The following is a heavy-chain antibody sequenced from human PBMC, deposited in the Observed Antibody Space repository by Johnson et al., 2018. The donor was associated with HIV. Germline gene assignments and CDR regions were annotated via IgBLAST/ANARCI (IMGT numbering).Heavy chain of an antibody. CDR3: ARLPSGYSRDGFNI. D-gene: IGHD5-18*01. Sequence: QVQLVESGGGVVQPGRSLRLSCAASGFTFSSYAMHWVRQAPGKGLEWVAVISYDESSKYYRDSVKGRVTISRDNSKNTLYLQMNSLRADDTAVYYCARLPSGYSRDGFNIWGQGTMVTVSS. CDR2: ISYDESSK. J-gene: IGHJ3*02. CDR1: GFTFSSYA. V-gene: IGHV3-30*04.